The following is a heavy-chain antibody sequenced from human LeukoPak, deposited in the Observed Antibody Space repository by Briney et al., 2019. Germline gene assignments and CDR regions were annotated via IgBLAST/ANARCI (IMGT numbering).Heavy chain of an antibody. CDR1: GDTFSSYA. D-gene: IGHD3-16*01. CDR2: ITPFLGIA. V-gene: IGHV1-69*04. J-gene: IGHJ4*02. Sequence: VASVKVSCKASGDTFSSYAINWVRQAPGQGPEWMGRITPFLGIANYPQKFQGRITITADESTTTAYMELSSLRSEDTAVYYCAREACREMGVMWPRLGGQDCRYDYWGQGTLVTVSS. CDR3: AREACREMGVMWPRLGGQDCRYDY.